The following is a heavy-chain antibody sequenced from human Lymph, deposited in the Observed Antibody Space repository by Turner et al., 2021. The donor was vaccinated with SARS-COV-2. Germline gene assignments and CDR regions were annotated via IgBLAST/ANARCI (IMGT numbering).Heavy chain of an antibody. CDR2: ISGSGGTT. Sequence: EVQLLESGGGLVQPGGPLRLSCAASGFTFSSYAMSWVRQAPGKGLEWVSGISGSGGTTHYADSVKGRFTISRDNSKNTLYLQMNSLRAEDTAVYYCAKDRFTRSSGWEDYWGQGTLVTVSS. J-gene: IGHJ4*02. D-gene: IGHD6-19*01. CDR3: AKDRFTRSSGWEDY. CDR1: GFTFSSYA. V-gene: IGHV3-23*01.